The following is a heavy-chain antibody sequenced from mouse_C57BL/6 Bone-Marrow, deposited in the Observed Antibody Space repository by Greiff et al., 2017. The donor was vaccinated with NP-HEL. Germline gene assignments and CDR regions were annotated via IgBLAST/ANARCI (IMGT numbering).Heavy chain of an antibody. CDR3: ARSPSTMITTWGYFDV. CDR2: IYPGDGDT. CDR1: GYAFSSSW. Sequence: QVQLKESGPELVKPGASVKISCKASGYAFSSSWMNWVKQRPGKGLEWIGRIYPGDGDTNYNGKFKGKATLTADKSSSTAYMQLSSLTSEDSAVYFCARSPSTMITTWGYFDVWGTGTTVTVSS. J-gene: IGHJ1*03. D-gene: IGHD2-4*01. V-gene: IGHV1-82*01.